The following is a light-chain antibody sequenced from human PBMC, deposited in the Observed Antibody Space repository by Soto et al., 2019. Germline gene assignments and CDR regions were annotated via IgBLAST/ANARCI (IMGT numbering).Light chain of an antibody. CDR1: SSNIGAGYP. CDR2: GNT. J-gene: IGLJ1*01. V-gene: IGLV1-40*01. CDR3: QSYDSRRSGDV. Sequence: QSVLTLPPSLSGAPGQRITISCTGSSSNIGAGYPVHWYQQLPGTAPKLLIFGNTIRPSGVPDRFSGSRSGLAITGLQAEDEADYYCQSYDSRRSGDVFGSGTQGTVL.